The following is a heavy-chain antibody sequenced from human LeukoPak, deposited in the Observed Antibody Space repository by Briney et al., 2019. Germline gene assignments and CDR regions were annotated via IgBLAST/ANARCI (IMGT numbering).Heavy chain of an antibody. V-gene: IGHV3-23*01. CDR2: ISGSGGRT. Sequence: GGSLRLSCAASGFTFSSYAMSWVCQAPGEGLEWVSAISGSGGRTYYADSVKGRFTISRDNSKNTLYLQMNSLRAEDTAVYYCAKDRDWNYVGDWFGPWGQGTLVTGSS. CDR3: AKDRDWNYVGDWFGP. D-gene: IGHD1-7*01. CDR1: GFTFSSYA. J-gene: IGHJ5*02.